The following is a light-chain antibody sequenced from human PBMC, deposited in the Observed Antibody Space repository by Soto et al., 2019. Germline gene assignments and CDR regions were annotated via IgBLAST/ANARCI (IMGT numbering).Light chain of an antibody. CDR3: KHYNSYSEA. V-gene: IGKV1-5*03. CDR2: KAS. J-gene: IGKJ1*01. Sequence: DIQMTQSPSTLSGSVGDRVTITCRASQTISSWLAWYQQKPGKAPKLLIYKASTLKSGVQSRFSGSGSGTEFTLTIRSLQPDDFATYYCKHYNSYSEAFGQGTKVGIK. CDR1: QTISSW.